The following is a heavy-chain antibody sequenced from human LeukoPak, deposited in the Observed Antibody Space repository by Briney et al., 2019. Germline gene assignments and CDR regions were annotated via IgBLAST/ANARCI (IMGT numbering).Heavy chain of an antibody. CDR1: GGYITSSSYY. CDR2: IYYSGST. J-gene: IGHJ6*03. D-gene: IGHD3-16*02. V-gene: IGHV4-61*05. Sequence: SETLSLTCTVSGGYITSSSYYWDWIRQPPGRGLEWIGYIYYSGSTNYNPSLKSRVTISVDTSKNQFSLKLSSVTAADTAVYYCARGMITFGGVIVTAHYYYYMDVWGKGTTVTVSS. CDR3: ARGMITFGGVIVTAHYYYYMDV.